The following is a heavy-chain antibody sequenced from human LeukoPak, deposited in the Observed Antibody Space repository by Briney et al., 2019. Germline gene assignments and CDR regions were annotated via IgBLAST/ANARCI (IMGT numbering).Heavy chain of an antibody. V-gene: IGHV3-7*04. J-gene: IGHJ4*02. CDR3: TRVGYIDEGIDY. CDR2: IKQDGSKK. D-gene: IGHD5-24*01. Sequence: GGSLRLSCVASGFPFSSYWMTWVRQAPGQGLEWVANIKQDGSKKSYVDSVKGRFTISRDNAKNSLYLQMNSLRAEDTAIYYCTRVGYIDEGIDYWGQGTLVTVSS. CDR1: GFPFSSYW.